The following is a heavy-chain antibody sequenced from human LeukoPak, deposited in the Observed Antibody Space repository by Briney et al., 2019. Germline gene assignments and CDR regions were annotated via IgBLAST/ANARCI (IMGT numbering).Heavy chain of an antibody. CDR3: ARDQDYYDSSGYYLFFDY. CDR1: GFTFSSYE. Sequence: GGSLRLSCAASGFTFSSYEMSWVRQAPGKGLEWVSYISSSGSTIYYADSVKGRFTISRDNAKNSLYLQMNSLRAEDTAVYYCARDQDYYDSSGYYLFFDYWGQGTLVTVSS. J-gene: IGHJ4*02. V-gene: IGHV3-48*03. D-gene: IGHD3-22*01. CDR2: ISSSGSTI.